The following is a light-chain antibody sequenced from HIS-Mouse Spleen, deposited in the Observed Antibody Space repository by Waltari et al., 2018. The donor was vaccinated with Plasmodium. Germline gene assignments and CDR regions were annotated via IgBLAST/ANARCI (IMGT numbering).Light chain of an antibody. CDR1: QRVSSIY. V-gene: IGKV3-20*01. CDR2: GAS. Sequence: EIVFTQSPGTLSFSPGERATLSCRASQRVSSIYLAWYQQKPGQAPRLLILGASSRATGIPDRFSGSGSGTDFTLTISRLEPEDFAVYYCQQYGSSPITFGQGTRLEIK. J-gene: IGKJ5*01. CDR3: QQYGSSPIT.